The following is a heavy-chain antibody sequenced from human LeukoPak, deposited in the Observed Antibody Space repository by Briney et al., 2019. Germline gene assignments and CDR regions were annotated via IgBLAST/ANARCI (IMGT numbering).Heavy chain of an antibody. V-gene: IGHV3-53*01. CDR3: ARVGFGPYYDILTGYRDY. J-gene: IGHJ4*02. CDR1: GFTVSSNY. CDR2: IYSGGST. D-gene: IGHD3-9*01. Sequence: PGGSLRLSCAASGFTVSSNYMSWVRQAPGKGLEWVSVIYSGGSTYYADSVKGRFTISRDNSKNTLYPQMNSLRAEDTAVYYCARVGFGPYYDILTGYRDYWGQGTLVTVSS.